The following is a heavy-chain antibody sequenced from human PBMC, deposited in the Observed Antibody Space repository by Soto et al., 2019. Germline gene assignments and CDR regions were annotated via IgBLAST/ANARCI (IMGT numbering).Heavy chain of an antibody. CDR2: IGTAGDT. CDR3: ARLNRRDAFDI. J-gene: IGHJ3*02. Sequence: PGGSLRLSCAASGFTFSSYDMHWVRQATGKGLEWVSAIGTAGDTYYPGSVKGRFTISRENAKNSLYLQMNSLRAGDTAVYYCARLNRRDAFDIWGQGTMVTVSS. V-gene: IGHV3-13*01. CDR1: GFTFSSYD.